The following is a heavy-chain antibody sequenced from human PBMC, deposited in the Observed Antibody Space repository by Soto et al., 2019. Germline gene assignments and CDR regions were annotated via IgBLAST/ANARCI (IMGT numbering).Heavy chain of an antibody. CDR3: AAIVRGCPPFDS. CDR1: GFTFTSSA. Sequence: SVKVSCKASGFTFTSSAVQWVRQARGQRLEWIGWIVVGSGNTDYAQKFQERVTITRDMSTSTAYMELSSLRSEDTAVYYCAAIVRGCPPFDSGGQGPRAPVPS. D-gene: IGHD6-19*01. V-gene: IGHV1-58*01. CDR2: IVVGSGNT. J-gene: IGHJ4*02.